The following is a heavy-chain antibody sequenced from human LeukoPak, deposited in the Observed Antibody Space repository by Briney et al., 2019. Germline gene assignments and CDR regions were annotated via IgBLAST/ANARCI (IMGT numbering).Heavy chain of an antibody. CDR1: GGSINSSSYY. CDR2: IYYSGST. D-gene: IGHD5-18*01. CDR3: AREGDNYGNWFDP. Sequence: PSETLSLTCTVSGGSINSSSYYWSWIRQPPGKGLEWIGYIYYSGSTNYNPSLKSRVTISLDTSKNQFSLKLSSVTAADTAVYYCAREGDNYGNWFDPWGQGTLVTVSS. J-gene: IGHJ5*02. V-gene: IGHV4-61*01.